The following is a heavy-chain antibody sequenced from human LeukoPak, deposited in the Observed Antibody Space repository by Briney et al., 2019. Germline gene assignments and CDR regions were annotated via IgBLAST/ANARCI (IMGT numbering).Heavy chain of an antibody. CDR3: AASYSSSWYVTPDY. V-gene: IGHV3-33*08. J-gene: IGHJ4*02. Sequence: GGSLRLSCAASGFTFSSYGMHWVRQAPGEGLEWVAVIWYDGSPKYYADSVKGRFTISRDNSKNTLYLQMNSLRVEDTAVYYCAASYSSSWYVTPDYWGQGTPVTVSS. CDR1: GFTFSSYG. D-gene: IGHD6-13*01. CDR2: IWYDGSPK.